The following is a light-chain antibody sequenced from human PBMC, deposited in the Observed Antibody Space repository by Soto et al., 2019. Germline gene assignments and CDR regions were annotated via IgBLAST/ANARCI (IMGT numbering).Light chain of an antibody. CDR3: QQRHSSRA. Sequence: DIQMTQSPSSLSASVGDRVTITCRASQSIFNYLNWYQQRPGRAPQLLIYSASSLQSGVPSRFSGSGYGTDFTLTISSLQPEAYAIYFGQQRHSSRAFGQGTKVEV. J-gene: IGKJ1*01. V-gene: IGKV1-39*01. CDR1: QSIFNY. CDR2: SAS.